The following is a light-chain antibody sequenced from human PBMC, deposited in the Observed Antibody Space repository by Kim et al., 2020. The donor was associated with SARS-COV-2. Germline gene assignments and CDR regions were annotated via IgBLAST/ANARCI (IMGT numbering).Light chain of an antibody. Sequence: ELTQPPSASGTPGQRVTISCSGSSSNIGSNYVYWYQQLPGTAPKLLIYRNNQRPSGVPDRFSGSKSGTSASLAISGLRSEDEADYYCASWDDSHVVFG. CDR3: ASWDDSHVV. CDR2: RNN. J-gene: IGLJ2*01. CDR1: SSNIGSNY. V-gene: IGLV1-47*01.